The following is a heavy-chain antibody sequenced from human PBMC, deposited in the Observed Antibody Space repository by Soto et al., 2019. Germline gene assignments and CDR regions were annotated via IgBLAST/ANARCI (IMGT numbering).Heavy chain of an antibody. V-gene: IGHV3-23*01. Sequence: QPGRSMRLSCTASGFTFSNSAMTWVSQPPGKRLEWVSIISASGRSTYHAASVKGRFTISRDNSKDTLYFQMTRLRAEDTATYYFAKCRQWLDVYLESWGQGTQVTVSS. D-gene: IGHD6-19*01. CDR2: ISASGRST. CDR1: GFTFSNSA. CDR3: AKCRQWLDVYLES. J-gene: IGHJ4*01.